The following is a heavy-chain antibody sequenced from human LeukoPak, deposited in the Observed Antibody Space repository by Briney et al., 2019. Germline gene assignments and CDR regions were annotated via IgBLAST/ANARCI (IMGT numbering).Heavy chain of an antibody. CDR3: AKTRNRIDYYDSCEAFHY. J-gene: IGHJ4*02. D-gene: IGHD3-22*01. CDR1: GFTFSSYA. Sequence: GGSLRLSCAASGFTFSSYAMSWVRQAPGKGLEWVSVISGSGDNTYYADSVKGRFTISRDNSKNTLYLQMNSLRAEDTAVYYCAKTRNRIDYYDSCEAFHYWGQGTLVTVS. V-gene: IGHV3-23*01. CDR2: ISGSGDNT.